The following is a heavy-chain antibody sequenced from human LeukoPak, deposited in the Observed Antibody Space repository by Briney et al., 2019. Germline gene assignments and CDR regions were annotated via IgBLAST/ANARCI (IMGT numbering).Heavy chain of an antibody. CDR2: ISSDGSST. CDR1: GFTFSSYA. CDR3: ARAQMGAPTDY. D-gene: IGHD1-26*01. Sequence: GGSLRPSCAASGFTFSSYAVYWVRQAPGKGLVWVSRISSDGSSTIYADSVKGRFTISRDIAKNTLYLQMNSLRAEDTAVYYCARAQMGAPTDYWGQGTLVTVSS. V-gene: IGHV3-74*01. J-gene: IGHJ4*02.